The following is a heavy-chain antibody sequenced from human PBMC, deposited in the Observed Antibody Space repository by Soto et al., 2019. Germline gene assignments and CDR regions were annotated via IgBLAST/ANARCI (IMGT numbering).Heavy chain of an antibody. Sequence: GGSLRLSCAASGFTFSSYAMSWVRQAPGKGLEWVSAISGSGGSTYYADSVKGRFTISRDNSKNTLYLQMNSLRAEDTAVYYCAKDTRGFDVLPGLPKGGYYYGMDVWGQGTTVTVSS. J-gene: IGHJ6*02. CDR3: AKDTRGFDVLPGLPKGGYYYGMDV. D-gene: IGHD2-2*01. V-gene: IGHV3-23*01. CDR2: ISGSGGST. CDR1: GFTFSSYA.